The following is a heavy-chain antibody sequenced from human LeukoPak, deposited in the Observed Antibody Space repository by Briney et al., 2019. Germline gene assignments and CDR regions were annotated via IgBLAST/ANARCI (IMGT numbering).Heavy chain of an antibody. D-gene: IGHD1-7*01. CDR3: ASRAGKPGNTPWCFDY. CDR2: IRQDGSET. CDR1: GFTFTNYW. J-gene: IGHJ4*02. V-gene: IGHV3-7*01. Sequence: PGGSLRLSCAASGFTFTNYWMTWVRQAPGKAPEWVANIRQDGSETNYVDSVRGRFTIARDNTKNSLYLQMTSLRGEDTAVYYCASRAGKPGNTPWCFDYWGQGALVTVSS.